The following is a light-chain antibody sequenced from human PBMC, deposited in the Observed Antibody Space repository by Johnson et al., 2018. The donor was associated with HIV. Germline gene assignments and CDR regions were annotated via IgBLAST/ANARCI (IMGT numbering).Light chain of an antibody. CDR1: SSNIGSNY. Sequence: QSVLTQPPSVSAAPGQKVTISCSGSSSNIGSNYVSWYQQFPGAAPELLIYENNTRTSGIPDRFSGSKSGTSATLGITGLPTGDEADYYCGTWYSSLSAGRNYVFGTGTKVTVL. V-gene: IGLV1-51*02. CDR2: ENN. J-gene: IGLJ1*01. CDR3: GTWYSSLSAGRNYV.